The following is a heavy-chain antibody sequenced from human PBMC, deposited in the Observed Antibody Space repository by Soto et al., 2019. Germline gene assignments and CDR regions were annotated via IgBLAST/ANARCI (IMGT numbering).Heavy chain of an antibody. D-gene: IGHD3-3*01. Sequence: GGSLRLSCAASGFTFSSSAMHWVRQASGKGLEWVGRIRSKANTYATTYAASVKGRFTLSRDDSKNTAYLEMNRLKIEDTAVYYCTPDTYDFWSGYPFDYWGQGSRVTVSS. CDR2: IRSKANTYAT. V-gene: IGHV3-73*01. CDR3: TPDTYDFWSGYPFDY. CDR1: GFTFSSSA. J-gene: IGHJ4*02.